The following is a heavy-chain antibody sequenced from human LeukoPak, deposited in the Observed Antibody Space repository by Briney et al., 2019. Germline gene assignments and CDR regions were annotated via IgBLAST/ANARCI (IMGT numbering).Heavy chain of an antibody. CDR3: ARPLVRGVIVNYGMDV. CDR2: INPSGGST. CDR1: GYTFTSYY. V-gene: IGHV1-46*01. Sequence: ASVKVSCKASGYTFTSYYMHWVRQAPGQGLEWMGIINPSGGSTSYAQKFQGRVTMTRDTSTSTVYMELSSLRSEDTAVYYCARPLVRGVIVNYGMDVWGQGTTVTVSS. J-gene: IGHJ6*02. D-gene: IGHD3-10*01.